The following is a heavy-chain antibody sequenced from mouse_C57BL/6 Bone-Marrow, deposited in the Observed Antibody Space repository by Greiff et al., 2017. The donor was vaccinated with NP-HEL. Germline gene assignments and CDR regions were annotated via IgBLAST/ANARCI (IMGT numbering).Heavy chain of an antibody. J-gene: IGHJ4*01. V-gene: IGHV1-52*01. CDR3: ARGGYYRRFYAMDY. CDR2: IDPSDSET. D-gene: IGHD2-3*01. CDR1: GYTFTSYW. Sequence: QVQLQQPGAELVRPGSSVKLSCKASGYTFTSYWMHWVKQRPIQGLEWIGNIDPSDSETHYNQKFKDKATLTVDKSSSTAYMQLSSLTSEDSAVYYCARGGYYRRFYAMDYWGQGTSVTVSS.